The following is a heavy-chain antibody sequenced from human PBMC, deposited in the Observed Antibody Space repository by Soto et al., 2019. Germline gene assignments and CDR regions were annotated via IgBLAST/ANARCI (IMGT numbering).Heavy chain of an antibody. D-gene: IGHD3-10*01. CDR1: GGSFGGYD. J-gene: IGHJ5*02. CDR2: INHSGST. V-gene: IGHV4-34*01. Sequence: PSETLCLTCGVYGGSFGGYDGSWIRQPPGKGLEWIGEINHSGSTNYNPSLKSRVTISVDTSKNQFSLKLSSVTAADTAVYYCARGGAGKFGELLLWFDPWGQGTLVTVSS. CDR3: ARGGAGKFGELLLWFDP.